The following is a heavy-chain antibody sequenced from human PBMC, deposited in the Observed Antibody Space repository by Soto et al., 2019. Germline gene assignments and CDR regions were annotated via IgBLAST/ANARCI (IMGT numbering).Heavy chain of an antibody. CDR3: ARGRSGQLDAFDI. D-gene: IGHD6-6*01. CDR1: GFTFSSYR. Sequence: GGSLRLSCAASGFTFSSYRMNWVRQAPGKGLEWVSSISSSSSYIYYADSVKGRFTISRDNAKNSLYLQMNSLRAEDTAVYYCARGRSGQLDAFDIWGQGTMVTVSS. CDR2: ISSSSSYI. V-gene: IGHV3-21*01. J-gene: IGHJ3*02.